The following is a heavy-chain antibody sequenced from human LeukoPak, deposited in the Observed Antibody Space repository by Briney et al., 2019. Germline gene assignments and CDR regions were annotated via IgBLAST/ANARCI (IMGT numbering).Heavy chain of an antibody. Sequence: ASVKVSCKASGYTFTSYDINWVRQATGQGLEWMGWMNPNSGNTGYAQKFQGRVTMTRNTSISTAYMELSSLRLEDTAVYYCARGNPYCSSASCYNYWGQGTLVTVSS. CDR2: MNPNSGNT. D-gene: IGHD2-2*02. CDR1: GYTFTSYD. V-gene: IGHV1-8*01. CDR3: ARGNPYCSSASCYNY. J-gene: IGHJ4*02.